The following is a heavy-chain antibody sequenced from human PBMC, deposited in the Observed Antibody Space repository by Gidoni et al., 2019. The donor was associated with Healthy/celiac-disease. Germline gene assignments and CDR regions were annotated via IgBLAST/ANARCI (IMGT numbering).Heavy chain of an antibody. CDR1: GFTFSSYA. V-gene: IGHV3-30-3*01. CDR3: ARPFSDIVVVPAAYFDY. J-gene: IGHJ4*02. D-gene: IGHD2-2*01. Sequence: QVQLVESGGGVVQPGRSLRLSCAASGFTFSSYAMHWVRQAPGKGLEWVAVISYDGSNKYYADSVKGRFTISRDNSKNTLYLQMNSLRAEDTAVYYCARPFSDIVVVPAAYFDYWGQGTLVTVSS. CDR2: ISYDGSNK.